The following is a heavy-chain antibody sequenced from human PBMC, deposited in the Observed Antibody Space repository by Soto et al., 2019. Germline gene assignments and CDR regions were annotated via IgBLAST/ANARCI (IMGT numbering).Heavy chain of an antibody. CDR3: ARDLGYYASDGYFDY. CDR1: GFTVSSKY. D-gene: IGHD3-22*01. Sequence: PGVSLRLSCAASGFTVSSKYMNWVRQAPGKGLEWVSYISSSGNIIYYADSVKGRFTISRDNAKNSLYLQMNSLRAEDTAVYYCARDLGYYASDGYFDYWGQGTLVTVSS. CDR2: ISSSGNII. V-gene: IGHV3-48*01. J-gene: IGHJ4*02.